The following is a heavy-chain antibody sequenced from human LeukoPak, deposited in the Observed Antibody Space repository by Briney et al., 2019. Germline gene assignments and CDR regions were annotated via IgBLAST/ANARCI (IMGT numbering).Heavy chain of an antibody. CDR1: GFTFTYYS. CDR3: AKSRSGSANWALQIFDN. D-gene: IGHD1-1*01. Sequence: GGSLRLSCAVSGFTFTYYSMNWVRHAPGRGLEWVAHISSASNNIYYADSVKGRFTISRDNAKNSLYLQMNSLRAEDTAVYFCAKSRSGSANWALQIFDNWGQGTLVTVSS. CDR2: ISSASNNI. V-gene: IGHV3-48*04. J-gene: IGHJ4*02.